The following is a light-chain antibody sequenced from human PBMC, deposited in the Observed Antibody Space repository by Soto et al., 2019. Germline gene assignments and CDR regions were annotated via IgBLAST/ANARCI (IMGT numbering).Light chain of an antibody. J-gene: IGKJ5*01. CDR1: QTLRRTY. Sequence: ESVLMQSPGILSLSPGHRPTLPCRASQTLRRTYIAWYQQKLGQAPRVVIYGASNRATGIPDRFSGSGSGTDFSLTISRLEPEDFGVYYCQQYGSSHTFGQGTRLEIK. V-gene: IGKV3-20*01. CDR2: GAS. CDR3: QQYGSSHT.